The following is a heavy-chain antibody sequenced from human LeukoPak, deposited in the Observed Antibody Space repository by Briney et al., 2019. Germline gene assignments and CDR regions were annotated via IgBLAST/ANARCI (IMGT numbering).Heavy chain of an antibody. CDR1: GFTFSSYE. Sequence: PGGSLRLSCAASGFTFSSYEMNWVRQAPGKGLEWVSYISSSGSTIYYADSVKGRFTISRDNAKNSLYLQMNSLRAEDTAVYYCASVPRESGSYYHYYYYMDVWGKGTTVTISS. CDR3: ASVPRESGSYYHYYYYMDV. D-gene: IGHD3-10*01. J-gene: IGHJ6*03. CDR2: ISSSGSTI. V-gene: IGHV3-48*03.